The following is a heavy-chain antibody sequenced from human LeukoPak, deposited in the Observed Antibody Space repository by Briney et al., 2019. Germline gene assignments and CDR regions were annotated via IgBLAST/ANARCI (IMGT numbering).Heavy chain of an antibody. CDR2: MIGSGAT. J-gene: IGHJ4*02. CDR3: AKDRPNYYETNGHYYRRDGDY. D-gene: IGHD3-16*01. Sequence: GGSLRLSCAASGFSSSTYAMAWVRQAAGKGLQWVSGMIGSGATYYADSVKGRFTISRDNSKNILYLQMNSLRAEDTAIYYCAKDRPNYYETNGHYYRRDGDYWGQGTLVTVSS. CDR1: GFSSSTYA. V-gene: IGHV3-23*01.